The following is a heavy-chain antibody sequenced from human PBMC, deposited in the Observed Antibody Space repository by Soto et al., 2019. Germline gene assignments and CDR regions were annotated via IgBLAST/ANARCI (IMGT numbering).Heavy chain of an antibody. J-gene: IGHJ6*03. D-gene: IGHD2-2*01. Sequence: GGSLRLSCAASGFTFSSYAMHWVRQAPGKGLEWVAVISYDGNNKYYEDSVKGRYADSVKGRFTISRDNSKNTLYLQMSSLRAEDTAVYYCAKGGCSSTSCPTLYYYYYMDVWGKGTTVTVSS. CDR2: ISYDGNNK. CDR3: AKGGCSSTSCPTLYYYYYMDV. CDR1: GFTFSSYA. V-gene: IGHV3-30*18.